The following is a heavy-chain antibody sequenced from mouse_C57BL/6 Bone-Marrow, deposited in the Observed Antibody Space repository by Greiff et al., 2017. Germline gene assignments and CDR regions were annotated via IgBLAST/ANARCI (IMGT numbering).Heavy chain of an antibody. Sequence: VQLQQSGAELMKPGASVKLSCTASGYTFTGYWIEWVKQTPGHGLEWIGEIFPGSGSTNYTEKFKGKSTFTADTSSNTAYMQLCSLTTEDSAIYYCARDYGSSYGYWCRGTTLTVSA. CDR1: GYTFTGYW. CDR3: ARDYGSSYGY. CDR2: IFPGSGST. J-gene: IGHJ2*01. V-gene: IGHV1-9*01. D-gene: IGHD1-1*01.